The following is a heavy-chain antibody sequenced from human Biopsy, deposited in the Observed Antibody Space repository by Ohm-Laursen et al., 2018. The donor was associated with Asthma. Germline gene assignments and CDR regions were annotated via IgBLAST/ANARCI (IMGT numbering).Heavy chain of an antibody. CDR2: IMPIFGTP. Sequence: SSVKVSCKASGGTFSSDAISWVRQAPGQGLEWMGGIMPIFGTPNYAQKFQHRLTITADDSTTTVYMELSSLKLEDTAVYFCARSYCGGDCYSPFDYWGQGSLVTVSS. J-gene: IGHJ4*02. V-gene: IGHV1-69*01. CDR3: ARSYCGGDCYSPFDY. CDR1: GGTFSSDA. D-gene: IGHD2-21*01.